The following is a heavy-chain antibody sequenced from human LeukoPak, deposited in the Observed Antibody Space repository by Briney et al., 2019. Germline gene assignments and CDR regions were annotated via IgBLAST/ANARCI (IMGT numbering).Heavy chain of an antibody. D-gene: IGHD4-17*01. Sequence: ASVKVSCKASGYTFSSHDINWVRQATGQGLEWMGWMNPNSGNTGYAQKFEGRVTMTRNTSTSTAYMELSSLRSEDTAAYYCARVPMSRSSTVTTYPDYWGQGTLVTVSS. V-gene: IGHV1-8*01. J-gene: IGHJ4*02. CDR2: MNPNSGNT. CDR3: ARVPMSRSSTVTTYPDY. CDR1: GYTFSSHD.